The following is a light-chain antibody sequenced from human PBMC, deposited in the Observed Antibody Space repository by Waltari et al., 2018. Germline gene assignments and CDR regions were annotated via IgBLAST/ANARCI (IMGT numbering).Light chain of an antibody. J-gene: IGKJ4*01. CDR2: GAS. CDR3: QQYNNYPLT. V-gene: IGKV1D-13*01. Sequence: AIQLTQSPSSLSASVRDRLTITCRASLAISSALAWYQQKPGEAPKVLIYGASSLESGVPSRFSGSGSGTDFTLTISSLQPEDFATYYCQQYNNYPLTFGGGTKVEIK. CDR1: LAISSA.